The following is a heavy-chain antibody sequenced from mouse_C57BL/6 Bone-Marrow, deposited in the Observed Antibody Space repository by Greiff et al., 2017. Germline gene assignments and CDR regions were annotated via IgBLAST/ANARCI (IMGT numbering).Heavy chain of an antibody. CDR3: AREGNCVLFDY. D-gene: IGHD4-1*01. CDR2: IDPSDSYT. Sequence: QVQLQQPGAELVMPGASVKLSCKASGYTFTSYWMHWVKQRPGQGLEWIGEIDPSDSYTNYNQKFKGKSTLTVDKSSSTAYMQLISLTSEDSAVYYCAREGNCVLFDYWGQGTTLTVSS. CDR1: GYTFTSYW. J-gene: IGHJ2*01. V-gene: IGHV1-69*01.